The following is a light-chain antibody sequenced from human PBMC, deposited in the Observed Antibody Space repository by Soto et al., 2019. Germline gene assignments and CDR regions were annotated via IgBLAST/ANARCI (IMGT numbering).Light chain of an antibody. V-gene: IGKV3-15*01. J-gene: IGKJ4*01. CDR1: QNLNNN. CDR2: GAS. Sequence: EIVMTQSPGTLSLSPGDGATLSCRATQNLNNNLAWYQQKPGQAPRLLVYGASTRATGIPARFSGTGSGTEFTLTISSLQSEDFAIYYCQQYHNWPLTFGGGTKVDIK. CDR3: QQYHNWPLT.